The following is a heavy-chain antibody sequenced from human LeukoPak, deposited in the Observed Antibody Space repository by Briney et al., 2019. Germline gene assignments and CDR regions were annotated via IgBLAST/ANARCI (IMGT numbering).Heavy chain of an antibody. V-gene: IGHV1-46*01. CDR2: INPSGGST. CDR1: GYTFTSYY. J-gene: IGHJ4*02. CDR3: ARDHGEYYFDY. D-gene: IGHD4-17*01. Sequence: ASVKVSCKASGYTFTSYYMHWVRRAPGQGLEWMGIINPSGGSTSYAQKFQGRVTMTRDMSTSTVYMELSSLRSDDTAVYYCARDHGEYYFDYWGQGTLVTVSS.